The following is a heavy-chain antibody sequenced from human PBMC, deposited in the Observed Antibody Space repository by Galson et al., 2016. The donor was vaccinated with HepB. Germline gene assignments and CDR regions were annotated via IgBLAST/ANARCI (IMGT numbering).Heavy chain of an antibody. Sequence: SLRLSCAASGFTFSDYYMSWIRQAPGKGPEWLSYISGSSSYTNYADSVKGRFTISRDNAKNSLYLHLNSLRVEDTAVYYCARFGFHDYDYDYWGRGTLVTVS. V-gene: IGHV3-11*03. D-gene: IGHD4-17*01. CDR1: GFTFSDYY. CDR3: ARFGFHDYDYDY. CDR2: ISGSSSYT. J-gene: IGHJ4*02.